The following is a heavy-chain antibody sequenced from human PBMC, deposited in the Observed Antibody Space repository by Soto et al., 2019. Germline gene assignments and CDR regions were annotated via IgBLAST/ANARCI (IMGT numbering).Heavy chain of an antibody. D-gene: IGHD4-17*01. CDR3: ARGTTVETGSY. CDR2: ISAYNGNT. CDR1: GYTFTSNG. V-gene: IGHV1-18*01. Sequence: QVQLVQSVAEVKKPGASVKVSCKSSGYTFTSNGINRVRQAPELGLEWMGWISAYNGNTNYAQKLQGRVTMTTDTSTSTAYMELRSLRSDDTAVYYCARGTTVETGSYWGQGTLVTVSS. J-gene: IGHJ4*02.